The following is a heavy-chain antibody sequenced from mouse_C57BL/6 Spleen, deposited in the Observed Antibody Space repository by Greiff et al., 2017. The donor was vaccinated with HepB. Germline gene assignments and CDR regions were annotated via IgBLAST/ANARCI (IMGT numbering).Heavy chain of an antibody. CDR1: GYTFTDYN. V-gene: IGHV1-22*01. CDR3: ARERALLRYFDY. Sequence: EVQLQQSGPELVKPGASVKMSCKASGYTFTDYNMHWVKQSHGKSLEWIGYINPNNGGTSYNQKFKGKATLTVNKSSSTAYMELRSLTSEDSAVYYCARERALLRYFDYWGQGTTLTVSS. D-gene: IGHD1-1*01. J-gene: IGHJ2*01. CDR2: INPNNGGT.